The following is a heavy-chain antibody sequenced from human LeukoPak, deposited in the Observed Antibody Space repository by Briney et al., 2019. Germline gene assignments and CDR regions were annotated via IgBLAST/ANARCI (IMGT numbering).Heavy chain of an antibody. D-gene: IGHD3-10*01. J-gene: IGHJ4*02. Sequence: GGSLRLSCAASGFTFSSYAMSWVRQAPGKGLEWVSAISDSGGSRYSADSVRGRFTISRDNSKNTLYLQMNSLRAEDTAVYYCAKYGDYFEYWGQGTLVTVSS. CDR1: GFTFSSYA. CDR2: ISDSGGSR. V-gene: IGHV3-23*01. CDR3: AKYGDYFEY.